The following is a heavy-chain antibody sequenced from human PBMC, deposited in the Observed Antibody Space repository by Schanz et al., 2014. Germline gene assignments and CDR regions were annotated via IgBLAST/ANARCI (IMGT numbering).Heavy chain of an antibody. D-gene: IGHD2-2*01. V-gene: IGHV4-4*02. CDR2: IGHSGNT. CDR1: GDSITSNRW. CDR3: ARQGIGYQHGRYYYYMDV. Sequence: QVHLQESGPGLVKPSGTLSLTCAVSGDSITSNRWWSWVRQPPGKGLEWIGDIGHSGNTNYNPSLKSRVTISVDTSKNQFSLNLISVTAADTAVYYCARQGIGYQHGRYYYYMDVWGRGTTVTVSS. J-gene: IGHJ6*03.